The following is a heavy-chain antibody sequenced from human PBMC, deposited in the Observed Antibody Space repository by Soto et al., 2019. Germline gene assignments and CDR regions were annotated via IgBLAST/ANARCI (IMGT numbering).Heavy chain of an antibody. CDR2: INADGGRT. CDR1: GYAFTMFY. CDR3: ARARAAADKWEGLFCFDP. Sequence: VQLVQSGAEVREPGASVMLSCKTSGYAFTMFYMSWVRQAPGQGLEWMGTINADGGRTTYEQNFQGRLTMASDTYTGTIYMELSSLRADDTAVDYCARARAAADKWEGLFCFDPWGQGALVTVSS. V-gene: IGHV1-46*01. D-gene: IGHD6-25*01. J-gene: IGHJ5*02.